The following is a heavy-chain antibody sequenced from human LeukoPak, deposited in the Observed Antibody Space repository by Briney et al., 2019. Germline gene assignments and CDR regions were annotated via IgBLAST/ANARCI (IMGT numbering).Heavy chain of an antibody. CDR3: ARAATVTTEYYYYYMDV. CDR2: IYPGDSDT. V-gene: IGHV5-51*01. D-gene: IGHD4-11*01. CDR1: GYSFTCYW. J-gene: IGHJ6*03. Sequence: GESLKVSCKGSGYSFTCYWIGWVRQMPGKGLEWMGIIYPGDSDTRYSPSFQGQVTISADKSISTAYLQWSSLKASDTAMYYCARAATVTTEYYYYYMDVWGKGTTVTVSS.